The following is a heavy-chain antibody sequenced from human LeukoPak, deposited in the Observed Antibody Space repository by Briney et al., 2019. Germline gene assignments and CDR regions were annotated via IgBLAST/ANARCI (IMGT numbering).Heavy chain of an antibody. D-gene: IGHD3-10*01. CDR3: ARGRGYYYDFDV. J-gene: IGHJ6*03. Sequence: SETLSLTCTVSGGSVNNSYYWSWIRQPAGKGLEWIGRIYTSGSTNYNPSLKSRVTMSVDTSKNQSSLKVTSVTAADTAVYYCARGRGYYYDFDVWGKGTTVTVSS. V-gene: IGHV4-4*07. CDR1: GGSVNNSYY. CDR2: IYTSGST.